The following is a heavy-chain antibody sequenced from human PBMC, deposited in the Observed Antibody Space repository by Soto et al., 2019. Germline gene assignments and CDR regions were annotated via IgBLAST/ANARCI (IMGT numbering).Heavy chain of an antibody. J-gene: IGHJ4*02. CDR1: GYIFSNYA. D-gene: IGHD1-1*01. V-gene: IGHV1-3*01. CDR2: INAGNGNT. CDR3: TRLETEY. Sequence: QVQLVQSGAEVKKPGASVKVSCKASGYIFSNYAIHWVRQDPGQSLVWMGWINAGNGNTKYSQKFQGRVTFTRDTSANTAYMELNSLTSEDTAVFYCTRLETEYWGQGTPVTVSS.